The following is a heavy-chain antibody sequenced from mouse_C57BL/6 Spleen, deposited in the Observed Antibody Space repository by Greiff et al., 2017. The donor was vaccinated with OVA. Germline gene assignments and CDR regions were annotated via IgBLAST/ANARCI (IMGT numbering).Heavy chain of an antibody. CDR3: ARYDYDGAWFAY. CDR2: ISDGGSYT. D-gene: IGHD2-4*01. V-gene: IGHV5-4*03. Sequence: EVKLVESGGGLVKPGGSLKLSCAASGFTFSSYAMSWVRQTPEKRLEWVATISDGGSYTYYPDNVKGRFTISRDNAKNNLYLQMSHLKSEDTAMYYCARYDYDGAWFAYWGQGTLVTVSA. CDR1: GFTFSSYA. J-gene: IGHJ3*01.